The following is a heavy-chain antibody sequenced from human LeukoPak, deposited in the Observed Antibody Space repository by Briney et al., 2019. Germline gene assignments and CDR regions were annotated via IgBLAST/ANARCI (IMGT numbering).Heavy chain of an antibody. V-gene: IGHV3-23*01. D-gene: IGHD4-17*01. CDR2: ISGSGGST. J-gene: IGHJ4*02. CDR3: ANHGGYGDYVEGNDY. CDR1: GFTFSSYA. Sequence: GGSLRLSCAASGFTFSSYAMSWVRQAPGKGLEWVSAISGSGGSTYYADSVKGRFTISRDNSKNTLYLQMNSLRAEDTAVYYCANHGGYGDYVEGNDYWGQGTLVTVSS.